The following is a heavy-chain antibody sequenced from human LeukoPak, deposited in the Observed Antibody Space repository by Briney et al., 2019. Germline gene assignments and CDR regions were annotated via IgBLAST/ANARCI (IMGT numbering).Heavy chain of an antibody. J-gene: IGHJ6*03. CDR2: ISTYNGNT. CDR3: ARGATAGRFSLRPTGAYYMDV. CDR1: GYTFTSYG. Sequence: ASVKVSCKTSGYTFTSYGLNWVRQAPGQGLEWMGWISTYNGNTHYTQKLQDRVTMTTDTSTSTAYMELSSLRFDDAAVYYCARGATAGRFSLRPTGAYYMDVWGKGTTVTVSS. V-gene: IGHV1-18*01. D-gene: IGHD6-13*01.